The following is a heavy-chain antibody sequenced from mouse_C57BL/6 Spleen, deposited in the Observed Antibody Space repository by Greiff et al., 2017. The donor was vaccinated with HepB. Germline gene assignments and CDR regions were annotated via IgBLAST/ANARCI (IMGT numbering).Heavy chain of an antibody. D-gene: IGHD1-1*01. Sequence: QVQLQQPGAELVKPGASVKLSCKASGYTFTSYWMHWVKQRPGQGLEWIGMIHPNSGSTNYNEKVKSKATLTVDKSSSTAYMQLSSLTSEDSAVYYCALYGSSSWFAYWGQGTLVTVSA. V-gene: IGHV1-64*01. CDR2: IHPNSGST. J-gene: IGHJ3*01. CDR3: ALYGSSSWFAY. CDR1: GYTFTSYW.